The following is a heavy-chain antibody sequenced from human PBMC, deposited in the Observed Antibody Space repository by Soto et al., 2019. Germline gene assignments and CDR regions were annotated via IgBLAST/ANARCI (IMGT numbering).Heavy chain of an antibody. CDR1: GGSFSGYY. Sequence: SETPSLTCAVYGGSFSGYYWSWIRQPPGKGLEWIGEINHSGSTNYNPSLKSRVTISVDTSKNQFSLKLSSVTAADTAVYYCARVEVTVTTVFDYWGQGTLVTVSS. CDR3: ARVEVTVTTVFDY. J-gene: IGHJ4*02. D-gene: IGHD4-17*01. V-gene: IGHV4-34*01. CDR2: INHSGST.